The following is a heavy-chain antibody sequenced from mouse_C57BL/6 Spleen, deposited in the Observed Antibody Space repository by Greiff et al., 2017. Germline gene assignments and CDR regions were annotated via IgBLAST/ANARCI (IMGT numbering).Heavy chain of an antibody. CDR2: INPYNGGT. J-gene: IGHJ2*01. CDR1: GYTFTDYY. CDR3: ARGGTTVVARFDY. Sequence: VQLQQSGPVLVKPGASVKMSCKASGYTFTDYYMNWVKQSHGKSLEWIGVINPYNGGTSYNQKFKGKATLTVDKSSSTAYMELNRLTSEDSAVXYCARGGTTVVARFDYWGQGTTRTGAS. V-gene: IGHV1-19*01. D-gene: IGHD1-1*01.